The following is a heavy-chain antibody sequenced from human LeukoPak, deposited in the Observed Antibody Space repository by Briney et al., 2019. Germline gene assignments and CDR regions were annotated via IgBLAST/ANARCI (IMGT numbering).Heavy chain of an antibody. CDR2: IYHSGSS. J-gene: IGHJ4*02. CDR1: GXSISGSNG. V-gene: IGHV4-4*02. Sequence: SGTLSLTCTVSGXSISGSNGWSWVRQPPGSGLEWIGEIYHSGSSNFNPSLKSRVTISVDKSKNQFSLNLNSMTAADTAVYYCARRYCSTSSCHFDSWGQGTLVTVSS. D-gene: IGHD2-2*01. CDR3: ARRYCSTSSCHFDS.